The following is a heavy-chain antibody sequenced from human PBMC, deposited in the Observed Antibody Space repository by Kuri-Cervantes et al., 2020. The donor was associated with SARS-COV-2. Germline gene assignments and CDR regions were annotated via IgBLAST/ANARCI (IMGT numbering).Heavy chain of an antibody. V-gene: IGHV3-30*18. CDR2: ISYDGNNK. D-gene: IGHD4/OR15-4a*01. CDR3: AKNGAGAHDF. CDR1: GFKFSRTD. J-gene: IGHJ4*02. Sequence: GGSLRLSCAASGFKFSRTDMHWVRQAPGKGLEWVAFISYDGNNKKCIASGKGRFTISRDNSQNKLYLQMRSLRPEDTAMYYCAKNGAGAHDFWGQGTLVTVPQ.